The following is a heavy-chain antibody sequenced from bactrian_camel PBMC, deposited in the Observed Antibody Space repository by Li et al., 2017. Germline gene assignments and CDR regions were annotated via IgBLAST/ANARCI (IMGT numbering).Heavy chain of an antibody. V-gene: IGHV3S68*01. CDR1: GRINDRTF. D-gene: IGHD7*01. J-gene: IGHJ4*01. CDR3: AATSNYRVGGRCPRVVFEYNV. Sequence: HVQLVESGGGSVQAGGSLRLSCVISGRINDRTFMAWFRQAPGKEREGVASIFIGGGGTDYSDSVKGRFTISQDSSKNPVYLQMNDLKPEDTAMYYCAATSNYRVGGRCPRVVFEYNVWGQGTQVTVS. CDR2: IFIGGGGT.